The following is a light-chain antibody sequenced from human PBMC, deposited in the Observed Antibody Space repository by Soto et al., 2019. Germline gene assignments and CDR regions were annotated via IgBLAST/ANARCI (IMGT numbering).Light chain of an antibody. CDR3: QQANSFPLT. CDR2: AAS. CDR1: QVISSW. V-gene: IGKV1-12*01. Sequence: DIQMTQSPSSVSASVGDRVTITCRASQVISSWLAWYQQKPGKAPKLLIYAASSLHSGVPSRFSGSGSGTDVTLTISSLQPEDCATSYCQQANSFPLTFGGGTKVEIK. J-gene: IGKJ4*02.